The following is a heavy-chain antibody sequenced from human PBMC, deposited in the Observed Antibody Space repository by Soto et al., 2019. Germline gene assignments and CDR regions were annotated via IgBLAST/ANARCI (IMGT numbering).Heavy chain of an antibody. CDR1: GFTFRSFT. J-gene: IGHJ4*02. CDR2: ISSNSAYI. Sequence: GGSLRLSCAASGFTFRSFTMNWVRQAPGKGLEWVSTISSNSAYIYYTDALRGRFTISRDNAKNSLHLQMNSLRAEDTAVCYCARDHGGQSGNFIFDNWGQGTPVTVSS. CDR3: ARDHGGQSGNFIFDN. V-gene: IGHV3-21*01. D-gene: IGHD3-16*01.